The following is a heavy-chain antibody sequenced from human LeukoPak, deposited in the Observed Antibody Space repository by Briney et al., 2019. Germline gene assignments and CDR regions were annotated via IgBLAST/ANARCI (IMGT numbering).Heavy chain of an antibody. D-gene: IGHD5-18*01. J-gene: IGHJ5*02. Sequence: GGSLRLSCAASGLTFSSYWMSWVRQAPGKGLEWVANIKQDGSEKHYVDSVKGRFTISRDNSKNTLYLQMNSLRGEDTAIYYCATYRQVKLPFEAWGQGTLVTVSS. V-gene: IGHV3-7*03. CDR3: ATYRQVKLPFEA. CDR1: GLTFSSYW. CDR2: IKQDGSEK.